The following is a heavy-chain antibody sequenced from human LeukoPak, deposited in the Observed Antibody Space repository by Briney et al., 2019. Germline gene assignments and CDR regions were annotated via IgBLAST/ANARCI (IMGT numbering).Heavy chain of an antibody. J-gene: IGHJ4*02. Sequence: GGSLRLSCAASGFTFSDHYMSWVRQAPGKGPEWVSYISSSGNSIDYADSVKGRFSISRDNAKNSLYLQMNSLRAEDTAVYYCARGTDYWGQGTLVTVSS. V-gene: IGHV3-11*01. CDR2: ISSSGNSI. CDR1: GFTFSDHY. CDR3: ARGTDY.